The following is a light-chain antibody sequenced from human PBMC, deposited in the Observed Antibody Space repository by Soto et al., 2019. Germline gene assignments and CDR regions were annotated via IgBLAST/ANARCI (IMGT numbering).Light chain of an antibody. CDR1: QSVSSSY. Sequence: ETVVSRAASDLSLPRGERANISCRASQSVSSSYLAWYQQKPGQAPRLLIYGASNRATGIPDSFSGSGSGTDVTLMISRLASEDSVVYYWHQYGGSGTFGGGTKVDIK. CDR2: GAS. V-gene: IGKV3-20*01. J-gene: IGKJ4*02. CDR3: HQYGGSGT.